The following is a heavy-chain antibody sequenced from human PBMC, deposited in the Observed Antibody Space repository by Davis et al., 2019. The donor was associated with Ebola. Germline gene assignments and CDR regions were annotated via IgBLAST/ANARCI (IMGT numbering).Heavy chain of an antibody. D-gene: IGHD3-10*01. Sequence: SVKVSCKASGYTFTSYGISWVRQAPGQGLEWMGRIIPILGIANYAQKFQGRVTITADKSTSTAYMELSSLRSEDTAVYYCASGSSEVRGVTTLWGQGTLVVVSS. CDR1: GYTFTSYG. CDR2: IIPILGIA. CDR3: ASGSSEVRGVTTL. J-gene: IGHJ4*02. V-gene: IGHV1-69*04.